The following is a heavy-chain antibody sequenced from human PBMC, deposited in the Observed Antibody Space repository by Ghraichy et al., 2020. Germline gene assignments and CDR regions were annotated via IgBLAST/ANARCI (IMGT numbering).Heavy chain of an antibody. V-gene: IGHV3-7*01. Sequence: GESLNISCAASGFTFSSYWMSWVRQAPGKGLEWVANIKQDGSEKYYVDSVKGRFTISRDNAKNSLYLQMNSLRAEDTAVYYCARGEEGLYSSSWSMFDYWGQGTLVTVSS. CDR1: GFTFSSYW. CDR2: IKQDGSEK. J-gene: IGHJ4*02. D-gene: IGHD6-13*01. CDR3: ARGEEGLYSSSWSMFDY.